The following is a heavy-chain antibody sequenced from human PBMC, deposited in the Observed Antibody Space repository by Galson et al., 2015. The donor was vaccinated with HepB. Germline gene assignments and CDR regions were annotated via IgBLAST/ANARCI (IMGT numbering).Heavy chain of an antibody. CDR2: ISGSGSST. D-gene: IGHD3-22*01. V-gene: IGHV3-23*01. CDR1: GLIFNNYA. Sequence: SLRLSCAASGLIFNNYAMNWVRKALGRGLEWVSGISGSGSSTYYANSVKGRFTISRDNSKNTLYLQMNSLRAEDTAEYYCARVITYSLYYWGQGALVTVSS. J-gene: IGHJ4*02. CDR3: ARVITYSLYY.